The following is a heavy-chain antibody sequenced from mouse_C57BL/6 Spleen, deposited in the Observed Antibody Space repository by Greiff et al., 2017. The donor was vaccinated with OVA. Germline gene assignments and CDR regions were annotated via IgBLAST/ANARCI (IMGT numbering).Heavy chain of an antibody. CDR3: ARNGPGSSYGYFDV. CDR2: INPSSGYT. V-gene: IGHV1-4*01. CDR1: GYTFTSYT. D-gene: IGHD1-1*01. Sequence: VQLQQSGAELARPGASVKMSCKASGYTFTSYTMHWVKQRPGQGLEWIGYINPSSGYTRYNQKFKDKATLTADKSSSTAYMQLSSLTSADSAVYYCARNGPGSSYGYFDVWGTGTTVTVSS. J-gene: IGHJ1*03.